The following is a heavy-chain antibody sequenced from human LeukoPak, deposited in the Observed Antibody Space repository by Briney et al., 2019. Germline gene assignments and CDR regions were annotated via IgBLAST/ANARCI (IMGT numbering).Heavy chain of an antibody. J-gene: IGHJ1*01. V-gene: IGHV3-30*04. CDR1: GFTFSSYA. CDR2: ISYDGSNK. D-gene: IGHD6-25*01. Sequence: GGSLRLSCAASGFTFSSYAMHWVRQAPGKGLEWVAVISYDGSNKYYADSVKGRFTISRDNSKNTLYLQMNSLRAEDTAVYYCATSKGTGYHPSSIHHWGQGTLVTVSS. CDR3: ATSKGTGYHPSSIHH.